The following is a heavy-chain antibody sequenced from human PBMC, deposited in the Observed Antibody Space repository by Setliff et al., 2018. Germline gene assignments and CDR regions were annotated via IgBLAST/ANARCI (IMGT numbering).Heavy chain of an antibody. J-gene: IGHJ6*02. CDR3: AKEPAISLTEAIRRSYYDYAVDV. CDR2: INHSGST. V-gene: IGHV4-34*01. CDR1: GGSFSDYY. D-gene: IGHD3-9*01. Sequence: SETLSLTCTAYGGSFSDYYWGWVRQPPGKGLEWIGEINHSGSTNYIPSPKSRLTISVDTSKNQFSLKLSSVTAADTAIYYCAKEPAISLTEAIRRSYYDYAVDVWGQGTTVTVSS.